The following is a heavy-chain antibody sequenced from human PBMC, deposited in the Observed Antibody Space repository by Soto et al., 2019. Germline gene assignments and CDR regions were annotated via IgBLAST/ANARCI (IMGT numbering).Heavy chain of an antibody. D-gene: IGHD1-1*01. V-gene: IGHV3-23*01. CDR3: AKSVYNWNDGFFDY. CDR1: GSTFTRCS. CDR2: ISGSGGST. J-gene: IGHJ4*02. Sequence: PGGSLTLSWPASGSTFTRCSTGCARQAPGKGLEWVSAISGSGGSTYYADSVKGRFTISRDNSKNTLYLQMSSLRAEDTAVYYCAKSVYNWNDGFFDYWGQGTLVTSPQ.